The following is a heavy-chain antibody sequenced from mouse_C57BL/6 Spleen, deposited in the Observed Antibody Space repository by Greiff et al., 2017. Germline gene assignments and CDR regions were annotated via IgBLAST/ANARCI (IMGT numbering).Heavy chain of an antibody. CDR1: GYTFTSYW. J-gene: IGHJ2*01. CDR2: IDPSDSYT. Sequence: VQLQQPGAELVMPGASVKLSCKASGYTFTSYWMHWVKQRPGQGLEWIGEIDPSDSYTNYNQKFKGQSTLTVDKSSSTAYMQLSSLTSEDSAVYYCARGATVVAYYFDYWGQGTTLTVSS. V-gene: IGHV1-69*01. D-gene: IGHD1-1*01. CDR3: ARGATVVAYYFDY.